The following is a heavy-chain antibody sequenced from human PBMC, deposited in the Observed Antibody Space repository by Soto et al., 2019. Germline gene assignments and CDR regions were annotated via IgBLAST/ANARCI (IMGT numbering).Heavy chain of an antibody. J-gene: IGHJ6*02. Sequence: GESLKISCKGSGYSFTSYWISWVRQMPGKGLEWMGRIDPSDSYTNYSPSFQGHVTISADKSISTAYLQWSSLKASDTAMYYCARRARYYDRSVYYHRDYYYYGMDVWGQGTTVTLSS. CDR3: ARRARYYDRSVYYHRDYYYYGMDV. V-gene: IGHV5-10-1*01. D-gene: IGHD3-22*01. CDR1: GYSFTSYW. CDR2: IDPSDSYT.